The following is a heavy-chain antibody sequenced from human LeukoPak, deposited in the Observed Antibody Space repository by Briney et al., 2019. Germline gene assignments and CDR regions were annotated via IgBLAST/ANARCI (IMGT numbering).Heavy chain of an antibody. CDR2: ISGSGGST. V-gene: IGHV3-23*01. CDR3: AKDGRGRGYYYYGMDV. J-gene: IGHJ6*02. CDR1: GFTFSSYA. Sequence: GGSLRLSCAASGFTFSSYAMSWVRQAPGKGLEWVSAISGSGGSTYYANSVKGRFTISRDNSKNTLYLQMNSLRAEETAVYYCAKDGRGRGYYYYGMDVWGQGTTVTVSS. D-gene: IGHD1-26*01.